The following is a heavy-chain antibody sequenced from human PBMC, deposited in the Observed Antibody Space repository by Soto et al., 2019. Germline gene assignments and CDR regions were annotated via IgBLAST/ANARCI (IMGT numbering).Heavy chain of an antibody. D-gene: IGHD3-3*01. CDR1: GGSVSSSSYY. V-gene: IGHV4-39*01. Sequence: SETLSLTCTVSGGSVSSSSYYWGWVRQPPGKGLEWIGSVYYSGSTYYNPSLKSRVTISVDKSKNQFSLKLSSVTAADTAVYYCARHHDFWSGYSFDYWGQGTLVTVSS. CDR2: VYYSGST. J-gene: IGHJ4*02. CDR3: ARHHDFWSGYSFDY.